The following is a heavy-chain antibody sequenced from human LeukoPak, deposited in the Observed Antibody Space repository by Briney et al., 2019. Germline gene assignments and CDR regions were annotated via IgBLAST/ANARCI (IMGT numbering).Heavy chain of an antibody. CDR2: IIPILGIA. CDR1: GGTFSSYT. J-gene: IGHJ4*02. V-gene: IGHV1-69*04. D-gene: IGHD1-26*01. Sequence: SVKVSCKASGGTFSSYTISWVLQAPGQGLEWMGRIIPILGIANYAQKFQGRVTITADKSTSTAYMELSSLRSEDTAVYYCARDRVSGNPYSFDYWGQGTLVTVSS. CDR3: ARDRVSGNPYSFDY.